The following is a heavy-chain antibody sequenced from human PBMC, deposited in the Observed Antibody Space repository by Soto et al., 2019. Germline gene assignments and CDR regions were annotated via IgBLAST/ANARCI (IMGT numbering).Heavy chain of an antibody. CDR1: GYTFTSYD. D-gene: IGHD3-3*01. J-gene: IGHJ4*02. Sequence: QVQLVQSGAEVKKPGASVKVSCKASGYTFTSYDINWVRQATGQGLEWMGWMNPNSGNTGYAQKFRGRVTMTRNTSISTAYMELSSLRSEDTAVYYCARVITIFGVVILHYWGQGTLVTVSS. CDR2: MNPNSGNT. V-gene: IGHV1-8*01. CDR3: ARVITIFGVVILHY.